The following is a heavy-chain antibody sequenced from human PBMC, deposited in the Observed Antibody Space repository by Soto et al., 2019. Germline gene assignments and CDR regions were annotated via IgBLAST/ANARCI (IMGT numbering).Heavy chain of an antibody. V-gene: IGHV3-11*06. CDR1: GFTFSDYY. CDR2: ISSSSTYA. CDR3: AKSANYYAGDYFDY. D-gene: IGHD1-26*01. J-gene: IGHJ4*02. Sequence: PGGSLRLSCAASGFTFSDYYMSWIRQAPGKGLEWISSISSSSTYANYADSVKGRFTISRDNAKNSLYLQVNSLTAEDTAVYYSAKSANYYAGDYFDYWGQGTLVTVSS.